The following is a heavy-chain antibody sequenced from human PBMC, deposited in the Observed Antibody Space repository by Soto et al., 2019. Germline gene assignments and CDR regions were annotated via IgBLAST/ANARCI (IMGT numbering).Heavy chain of an antibody. CDR2: INPNSGGT. CDR1: GYTFTGYY. CDR3: ARDAAMVSYYYDGMDV. J-gene: IGHJ6*02. D-gene: IGHD5-18*01. Sequence: ASVKVSCKASGYTFTGYYMHWVRQAPGQGLEWMGWINPNSGGTNYAQKFQGRVTMTRDTSISTAYMELSRLRSDDTAVYYCARDAAMVSYYYDGMDVWGQGTTVTVSS. V-gene: IGHV1-2*02.